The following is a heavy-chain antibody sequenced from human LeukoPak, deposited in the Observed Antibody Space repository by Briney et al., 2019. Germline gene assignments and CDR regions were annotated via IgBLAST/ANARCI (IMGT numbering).Heavy chain of an antibody. CDR3: ARSQLLTHYYYYCMDV. CDR1: GGSISSYY. CDR2: IYTSGST. Sequence: SETLSLTCTVSGGSISSYYWSWIRQPAGKGLEWIGRIYTSGSTNYNPSLKSRVTMSVDTSKNQFSLKLSSVTAADTAVYYCARSQLLTHYYYYCMDVWGKGTTVTVSS. V-gene: IGHV4-4*07. D-gene: IGHD2-2*01. J-gene: IGHJ6*03.